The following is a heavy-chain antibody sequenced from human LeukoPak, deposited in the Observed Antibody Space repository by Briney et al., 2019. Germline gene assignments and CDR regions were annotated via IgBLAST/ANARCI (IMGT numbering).Heavy chain of an antibody. CDR1: GGSISSYY. CDR3: AREQWLVLGPYYFDY. D-gene: IGHD6-19*01. V-gene: IGHV4-4*07. CDR2: IYTSGST. J-gene: IGHJ4*02. Sequence: PSETLSLTCTVSGGSISSYYWSWIRQPAGKGLEWIGRIYTSGSTNYNPSLKSRITMSVDTSKNPFSLKLSSVTAADTAVYYCAREQWLVLGPYYFDYWGQGTLVTVSS.